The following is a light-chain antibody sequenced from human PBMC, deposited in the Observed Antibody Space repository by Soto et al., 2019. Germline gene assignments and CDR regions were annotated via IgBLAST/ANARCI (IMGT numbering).Light chain of an antibody. Sequence: EIVMTQSPAMLSVSPGERATLSCRASQNVNNRLAWYQQKAGQLPRLLIYGASTRATGIPARFSGSGSGTELTLTISSLQSEDFAVYDCQHFNSWPLLVGQGTKVDIK. J-gene: IGKJ1*01. CDR1: QNVNNR. V-gene: IGKV3-15*01. CDR2: GAS. CDR3: QHFNSWPLL.